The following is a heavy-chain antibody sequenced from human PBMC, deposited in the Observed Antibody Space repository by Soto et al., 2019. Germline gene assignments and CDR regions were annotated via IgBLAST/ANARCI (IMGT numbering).Heavy chain of an antibody. CDR2: IYSGGST. CDR3: ARVFYYDSSGYLNWFDP. D-gene: IGHD3-22*01. V-gene: IGHV3-53*01. CDR1: GFTVSSNY. Sequence: GGSLRLSCAASGFTVSSNYMSWVRQAPGKGLEWVSVIYSGGSTYYADSVKGRFTISRDNSKNTLYLQMNSLRAEDTAVYYCARVFYYDSSGYLNWFDPWGQGTLVTVSS. J-gene: IGHJ5*02.